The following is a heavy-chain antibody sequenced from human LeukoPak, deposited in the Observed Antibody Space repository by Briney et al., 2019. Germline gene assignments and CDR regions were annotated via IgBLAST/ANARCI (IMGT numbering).Heavy chain of an antibody. D-gene: IGHD6-13*01. Sequence: ASVTVSCKASGYTFTGYYMHWVRQAPGQGLEWMGWINPNSGGTNYAQKFQGRVTMTRDTSISTAYTELSRLRSDDTAVYYCARDISSSWYEPINYWGQGTLVTVSS. V-gene: IGHV1-2*02. J-gene: IGHJ4*02. CDR1: GYTFTGYY. CDR2: INPNSGGT. CDR3: ARDISSSWYEPINY.